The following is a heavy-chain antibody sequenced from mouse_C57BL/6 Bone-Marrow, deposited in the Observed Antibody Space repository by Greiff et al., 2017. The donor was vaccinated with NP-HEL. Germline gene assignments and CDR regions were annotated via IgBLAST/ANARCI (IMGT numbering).Heavy chain of an antibody. Sequence: VQLQQSGPGLVKPSQSLSLTCSVTGYSITSGYYWNWIRQFPGNKLEWMGYISYDGSNNYNPSLKNRISITRDTSKNQFFLKLNSVTTEDTATYYCARFGDYGAWFAYWGQGTLVTVSA. CDR3: ARFGDYGAWFAY. V-gene: IGHV3-6*01. D-gene: IGHD2-4*01. CDR2: ISYDGSN. CDR1: GYSITSGYY. J-gene: IGHJ3*01.